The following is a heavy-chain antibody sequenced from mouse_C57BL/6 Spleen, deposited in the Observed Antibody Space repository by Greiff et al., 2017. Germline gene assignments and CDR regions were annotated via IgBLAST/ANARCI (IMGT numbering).Heavy chain of an antibody. CDR2: IHPNSGST. CDR1: GYTFTSYW. CDR3: AREGGGSSSFDV. Sequence: QVQLQQPGAELVKPGASVKLSCKASGYTFTSYWMHWVKQRPGQGLEWIGMIHPNSGSTNYNEKFKSKATLTVDKSSSTAYMQRSSLTSEDSAVXECAREGGGSSSFDVWGTGTTVTVSS. D-gene: IGHD1-1*01. V-gene: IGHV1-64*01. J-gene: IGHJ1*03.